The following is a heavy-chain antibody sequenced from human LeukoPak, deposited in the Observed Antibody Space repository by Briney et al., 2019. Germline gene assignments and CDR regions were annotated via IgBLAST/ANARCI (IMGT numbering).Heavy chain of an antibody. CDR1: GGSISSGSYY. V-gene: IGHV4-61*02. Sequence: SQTLSLTCTVSGGSISSGSYYWSWIRQPAGKGLEWIGRIYTSGSTNYNPSLKSRVTIPVDTSKNQFSLKLSSVTAADTAVYYCAREMYDSSGYYGPRVYNWFDPWGQGTLVTVSS. D-gene: IGHD3-22*01. J-gene: IGHJ5*02. CDR3: AREMYDSSGYYGPRVYNWFDP. CDR2: IYTSGST.